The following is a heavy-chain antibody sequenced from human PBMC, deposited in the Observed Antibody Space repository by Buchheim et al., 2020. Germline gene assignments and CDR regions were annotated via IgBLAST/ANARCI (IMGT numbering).Heavy chain of an antibody. J-gene: IGHJ6*03. V-gene: IGHV4-4*02. CDR3: ARVSRGITMIVVVRYYYYMDV. Sequence: QVQLQESGPGLAKPSGTLSLTCAVSGGSISSSNWWSWVRQPPGKGLEWIGEIYHSGSTNHNPSLKSRVTISVDKSKNQFSLKLSSVTAADTAVYYCARVSRGITMIVVVRYYYYMDVWGKGTT. D-gene: IGHD3-22*01. CDR1: GGSISSSNW. CDR2: IYHSGST.